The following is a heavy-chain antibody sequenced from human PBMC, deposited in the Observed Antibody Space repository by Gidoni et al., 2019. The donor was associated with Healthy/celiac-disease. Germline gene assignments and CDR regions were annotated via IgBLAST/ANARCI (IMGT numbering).Heavy chain of an antibody. J-gene: IGHJ6*02. CDR3: ARGAYCSSTSCYIGIVVPSYYYGMDV. Sequence: QVQLQQWGAGLLKPSETLSLTCAVYGGSFSGYYWSWIRTPPGKGLEWIGEINHSGSTNYNPSLKSLVTISVDTSKNQFSLKLSSVTAADTAVYYCARGAYCSSTSCYIGIVVPSYYYGMDVWGQGTTVTVSS. CDR1: GGSFSGYY. CDR2: INHSGST. D-gene: IGHD2-2*02. V-gene: IGHV4-34*01.